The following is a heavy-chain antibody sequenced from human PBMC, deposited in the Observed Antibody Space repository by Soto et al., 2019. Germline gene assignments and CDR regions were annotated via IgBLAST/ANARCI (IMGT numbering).Heavy chain of an antibody. V-gene: IGHV1-69*08. D-gene: IGHD2-2*01. CDR1: GGTFSSYT. Sequence: QVQLAQSGAEVKKPGSSVKVSCKASGGTFSSYTISWVRQAPGQGLEWMGRIIPILGIANYAQKFQGRVTITADKSTSTAYMELSSLRSEDTAVYYCAREPDIVVVPAAIYFDYWGQGTLVTVSS. CDR2: IIPILGIA. CDR3: AREPDIVVVPAAIYFDY. J-gene: IGHJ4*02.